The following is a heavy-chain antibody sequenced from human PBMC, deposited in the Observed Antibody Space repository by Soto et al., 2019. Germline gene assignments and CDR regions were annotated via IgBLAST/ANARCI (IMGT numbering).Heavy chain of an antibody. CDR2: IYPGDFDT. J-gene: IGHJ4*02. Sequence: GESLKISCKGSGYSFTIYCIGWVRQMPGKGLEWMGIIYPGDFDTRYSPSFQGQVTISADKSISTAYLQWSSLKASDTAMYYCARLSRQVRGVISYWGQGTLVTVSS. D-gene: IGHD3-10*01. CDR1: GYSFTIYC. V-gene: IGHV5-51*01. CDR3: ARLSRQVRGVISY.